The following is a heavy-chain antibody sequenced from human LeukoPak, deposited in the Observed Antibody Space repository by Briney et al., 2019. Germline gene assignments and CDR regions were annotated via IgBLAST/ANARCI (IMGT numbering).Heavy chain of an antibody. CDR3: AKALRAYYFDY. Sequence: GGSLRLSCAASGFTYISYAMSWVRQAPGKGLEWVSGISGSGGSTYYADSVKGRFTISRDNSKNTLYLQMNSLRAEDTAVYYCAKALRAYYFDYSGQGTLVTVSS. J-gene: IGHJ4*02. CDR1: GFTYISYA. CDR2: ISGSGGST. V-gene: IGHV3-23*01.